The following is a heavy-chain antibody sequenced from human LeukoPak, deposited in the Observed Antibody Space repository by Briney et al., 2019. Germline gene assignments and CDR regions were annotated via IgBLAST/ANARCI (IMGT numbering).Heavy chain of an antibody. CDR2: IIPILGIA. Sequence: GASVKVSCKASGGTFSNYAISWVRQAPGQGLEWMGRIIPILGIANYAQKFQGRVTITADKSTSTAYMELSSLRSEDTAVYYCARAANYGGSLGEAYWGQGTLVTVSS. CDR3: ARAANYGGSLGEAY. D-gene: IGHD4-23*01. CDR1: GGTFSNYA. J-gene: IGHJ4*02. V-gene: IGHV1-69*04.